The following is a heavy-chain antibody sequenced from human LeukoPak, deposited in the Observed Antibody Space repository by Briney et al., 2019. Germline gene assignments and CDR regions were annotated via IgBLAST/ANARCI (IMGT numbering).Heavy chain of an antibody. CDR3: AELGITMIGGV. CDR2: ISTSSSYI. V-gene: IGHV3-21*01. D-gene: IGHD3-10*02. Sequence: NPGGSLRLSCAASGFTFSSYSMNWVRQAPGKGLEWVSSISTSSSYIYYEDSVKGRFTISRDNARNSLYLQMNSLRAEDTAVYYCAELGITMIGGVWGKGTTVTISS. CDR1: GFTFSSYS. J-gene: IGHJ6*04.